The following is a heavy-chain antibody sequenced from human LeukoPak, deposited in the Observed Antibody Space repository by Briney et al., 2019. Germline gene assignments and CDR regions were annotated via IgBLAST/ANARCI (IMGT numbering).Heavy chain of an antibody. J-gene: IGHJ4*02. CDR1: GFTFDDYA. Sequence: PGGSLRLSCAASGFTFDDYAMHWVRQAPGKGLEWVSGISWNSGSIGYADSVKGRFTISRDNAKNSLYLQMNSLRPEDTALYYCAKDGGYSLGFLYYFDQWGPGTLVTVSS. V-gene: IGHV3-9*01. CDR2: ISWNSGSI. CDR3: AKDGGYSLGFLYYFDQ. D-gene: IGHD5-18*01.